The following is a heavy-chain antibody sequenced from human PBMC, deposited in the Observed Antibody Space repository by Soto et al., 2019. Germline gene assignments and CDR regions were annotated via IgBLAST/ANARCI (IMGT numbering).Heavy chain of an antibody. CDR2: INPSGGST. CDR3: ARVIRPYCGGDCYFDY. Sequence: QVQLVQSGAEVKKPGASVKVSCKASGYTFTSYYMHWVRQAPGQGLEWMGIINPSGGSTSYAQKFQGRVTMTRDTPTSTVYMELSSLRSEDTAVYYCARVIRPYCGGDCYFDYWGQGTLVTVSS. CDR1: GYTFTSYY. V-gene: IGHV1-46*01. D-gene: IGHD2-21*02. J-gene: IGHJ4*02.